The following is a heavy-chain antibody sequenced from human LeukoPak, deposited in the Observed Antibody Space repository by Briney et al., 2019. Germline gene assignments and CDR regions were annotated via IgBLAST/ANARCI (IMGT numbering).Heavy chain of an antibody. D-gene: IGHD1-7*01. CDR3: ARSNWNYGRGAFDI. Sequence: ASVKVSCKASGYTFTSYGISWVRQAPGQGLEWMGWISAYNGNTNYAQKLQGRVTMTTDTSTSTAYMELRSLRSDDTAVYYCARSNWNYGRGAFDIWGQGTMVTVSS. CDR1: GYTFTSYG. V-gene: IGHV1-18*01. CDR2: ISAYNGNT. J-gene: IGHJ3*02.